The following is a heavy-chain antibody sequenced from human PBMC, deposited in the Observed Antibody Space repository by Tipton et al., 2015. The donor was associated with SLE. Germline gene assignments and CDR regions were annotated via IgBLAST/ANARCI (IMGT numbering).Heavy chain of an antibody. D-gene: IGHD1-20*01. CDR3: TRDFLLTGVPYAALDF. Sequence: SLRLSCAASGFTPSRYWMHWVRQAPGKGLEWVSRLKSDGISTVYTDSVKGRFTVSRDDAKNTLYLQMNSLTVEDTAVYYCTRDFLLTGVPYAALDFWGPGAMVTLSS. V-gene: IGHV3-74*01. CDR2: LKSDGIST. J-gene: IGHJ3*01. CDR1: GFTPSRYW.